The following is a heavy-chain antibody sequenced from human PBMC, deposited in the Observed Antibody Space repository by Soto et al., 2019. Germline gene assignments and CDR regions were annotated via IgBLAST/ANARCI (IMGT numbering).Heavy chain of an antibody. D-gene: IGHD3-22*01. CDR3: ACYYDSSGSMGVDY. CDR1: GFTFSSYA. V-gene: IGHV3-23*01. J-gene: IGHJ4*02. Sequence: GSLRLSCAASGFTFSSYAMSWVRQAPGKGLEWVSAISGSGGSTYYADSVKGRFTISRDNSKNTLYLQMNSLRAEDTAVYYCACYYDSSGSMGVDYWGQGTLVTVSS. CDR2: ISGSGGST.